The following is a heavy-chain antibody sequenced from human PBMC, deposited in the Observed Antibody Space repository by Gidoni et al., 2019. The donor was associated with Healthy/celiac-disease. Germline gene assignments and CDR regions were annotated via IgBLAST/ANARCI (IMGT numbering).Heavy chain of an antibody. CDR3: ARAPISDFWSGYQPFDY. CDR2: INPSGGST. D-gene: IGHD3-3*01. CDR1: GYTFTSYY. J-gene: IGHJ4*02. Sequence: QVQLVQSGAEVKKPGASVKVSCKASGYTFTSYYMHWVRQAPGQGLEWMGRINPSGGSTSYAQKFQGRVTMTRDTSTSTVYMERSSLRSEDTAVYYCARAPISDFWSGYQPFDYWGQGTLVTVSS. V-gene: IGHV1-46*01.